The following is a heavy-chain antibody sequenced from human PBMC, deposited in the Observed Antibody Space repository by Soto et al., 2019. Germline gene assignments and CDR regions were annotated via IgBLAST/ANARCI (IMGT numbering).Heavy chain of an antibody. J-gene: IGHJ6*02. V-gene: IGHV1-69*13. CDR3: ARDDSSSWYAPGQNYYYGMDV. D-gene: IGHD6-13*01. Sequence: AASVKVSCKASGGTFSSYAISWVRQAPGQGLEWMGGIIPIFGTANYAQKFQGRVTITADESTSTAYMELSSLRSEDTAVYYCARDDSSSWYAPGQNYYYGMDVWGQGTTVTVSS. CDR2: IIPIFGTA. CDR1: GGTFSSYA.